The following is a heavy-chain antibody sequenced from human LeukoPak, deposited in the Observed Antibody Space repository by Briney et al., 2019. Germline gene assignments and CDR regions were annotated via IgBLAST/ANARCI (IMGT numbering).Heavy chain of an antibody. V-gene: IGHV1-46*01. Sequence: ASVKVSCKASGYTFTSYYLHWVRQAPGQGLEWMGIISPSGGSTTYAQKFQGRVTMTRDTSTSTVYMELSSLRSEDTAVYYCAREGDGDYHAFDIWGQGTMVTVSS. CDR2: ISPSGGST. CDR1: GYTFTSYY. D-gene: IGHD4-17*01. J-gene: IGHJ3*02. CDR3: AREGDGDYHAFDI.